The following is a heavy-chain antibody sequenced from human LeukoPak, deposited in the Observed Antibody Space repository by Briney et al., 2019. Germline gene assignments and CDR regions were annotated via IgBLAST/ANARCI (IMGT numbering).Heavy chain of an antibody. D-gene: IGHD3-22*01. CDR3: ARARNYYDSSDYYYEGDAFDI. CDR2: IYYSGST. CDR1: GGSISSYY. J-gene: IGHJ3*02. V-gene: IGHV4-59*01. Sequence: PSETLSLTCTVSGGSISSYYWSWIRQPPGKGLEWIGYIYYSGSTNYNPSLKSRVTISVDTSKNQFSLKLSSVTAADTAVYFCARARNYYDSSDYYYEGDAFDIWGQGTMVTVSS.